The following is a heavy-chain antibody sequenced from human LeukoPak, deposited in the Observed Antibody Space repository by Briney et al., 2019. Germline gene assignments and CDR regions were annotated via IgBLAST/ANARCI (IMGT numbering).Heavy chain of an antibody. V-gene: IGHV3-23*01. D-gene: IGHD6-19*01. CDR2: ISDNGGTT. Sequence: SGGSLRLSCAASGFTFSSYSMSWVRQAPGKGLEWVSTISDNGGTTYYADSVKGRFTISRDNSKNTLFLQMNSLRAEDTAVYYCASSGIAVAGYYYYMDVWGKGTTVTVSS. CDR1: GFTFSSYS. CDR3: ASSGIAVAGYYYYMDV. J-gene: IGHJ6*03.